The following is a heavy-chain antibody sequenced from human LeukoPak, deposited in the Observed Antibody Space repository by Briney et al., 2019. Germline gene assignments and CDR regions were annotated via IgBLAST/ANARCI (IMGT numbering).Heavy chain of an antibody. D-gene: IGHD2-15*01. V-gene: IGHV3-23*01. Sequence: PGGSLGLSCAASGFTFSAYGMSWVRQAPGMGLEWVSGITGSTFTTYYADSVKGRFTISRDNSRNTLYLQMNSLRADDTAVYYCAKDQLNRFCSAGSCSITHDYWGQGTLVTVSS. J-gene: IGHJ4*02. CDR2: ITGSTFTT. CDR3: AKDQLNRFCSAGSCSITHDY. CDR1: GFTFSAYG.